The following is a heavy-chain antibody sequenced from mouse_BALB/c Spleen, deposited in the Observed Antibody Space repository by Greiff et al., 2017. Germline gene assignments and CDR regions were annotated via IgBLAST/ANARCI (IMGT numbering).Heavy chain of an antibody. Sequence: EVKLQESGPGLVKPSQSLSLTCTVTGYSITSDYAWNWIRQFPGNKLEWMGYISYSGSTSYNPSLKSRISITRDTSKNQFFLQLNSVTTEDTATYYCARRRYGMDYWGQGTSVTVSS. CDR3: ARRRYGMDY. J-gene: IGHJ4*01. CDR1: GYSITSDYA. V-gene: IGHV3-2*02. CDR2: ISYSGST.